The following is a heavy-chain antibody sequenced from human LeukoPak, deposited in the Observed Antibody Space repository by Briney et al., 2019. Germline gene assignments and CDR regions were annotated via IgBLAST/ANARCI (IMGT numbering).Heavy chain of an antibody. Sequence: SETLSFTCTVSAVSISSYYWSWIRHPPGKGLEWIGYIYYSGSTNYNPSLKSRVTISVDTSKNHVSLKLSSVTAADTAVYYCAGDYGSGSYYNYWGQGTLVTVSS. J-gene: IGHJ4*02. D-gene: IGHD3-10*01. V-gene: IGHV4-59*01. CDR3: AGDYGSGSYYNY. CDR1: AVSISSYY. CDR2: IYYSGST.